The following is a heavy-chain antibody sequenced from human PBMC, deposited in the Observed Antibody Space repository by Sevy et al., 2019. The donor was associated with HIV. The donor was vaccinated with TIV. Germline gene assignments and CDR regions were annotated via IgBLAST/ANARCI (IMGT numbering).Heavy chain of an antibody. V-gene: IGHV3-11*06. Sequence: GGSLRLSCTASKFTFSDYYMSWIRQAPGKGLEWVSYISSSSTYTNYASSVKGRFTISRDNAKNSLYLQLNSLRAEDTAVYYCARVRYNFGQKYFDYWGQGTLVTVSS. CDR3: ARVRYNFGQKYFDY. CDR1: KFTFSDYY. J-gene: IGHJ4*02. D-gene: IGHD5-18*01. CDR2: ISSSSTYT.